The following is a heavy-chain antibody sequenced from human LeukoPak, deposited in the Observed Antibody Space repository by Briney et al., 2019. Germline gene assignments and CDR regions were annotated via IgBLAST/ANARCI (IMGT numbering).Heavy chain of an antibody. CDR1: VYTFTSYG. D-gene: IGHD5-18*01. J-gene: IGHJ4*02. V-gene: IGHV1-18*01. Sequence: GASVKVSCKASVYTFTSYGISWVRQAPGQGLEWMGWISAYNGNTNYAQKLQGRVTMTTDTSTSTAYMELRSLRSDDTAVYYCARGFPVNTAMVYYFDYWGQGTLVTVSS. CDR3: ARGFPVNTAMVYYFDY. CDR2: ISAYNGNT.